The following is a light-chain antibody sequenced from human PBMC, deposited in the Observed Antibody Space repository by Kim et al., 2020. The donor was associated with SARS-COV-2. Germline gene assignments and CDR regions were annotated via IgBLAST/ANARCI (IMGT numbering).Light chain of an antibody. J-gene: IGKJ4*01. CDR3: QQYGSSPLT. Sequence: SPGGEATLSCRASKSVSSSYLDWYQQKPGQAPRLLIYGASRRATGIPDRFSGSGSGTDFTLTISRLEPEDFAVYYCQQYGSSPLTFGGGTKVEIK. CDR2: GAS. V-gene: IGKV3-20*01. CDR1: KSVSSSY.